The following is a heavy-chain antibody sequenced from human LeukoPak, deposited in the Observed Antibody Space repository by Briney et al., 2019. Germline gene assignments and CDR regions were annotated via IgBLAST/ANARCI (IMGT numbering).Heavy chain of an antibody. V-gene: IGHV1-69*05. J-gene: IGHJ4*02. D-gene: IGHD3-22*01. CDR1: GGTFSSCA. CDR3: ASHYYDSSGYGDLDY. CDR2: IIPIFGTA. Sequence: GASVKVSCKASGGTFSSCAISWVRQAPGQGLEWMGRIIPIFGTANYAQKFQGRVTITTDESTSTAYMELSSLRSEDTAVYYCASHYYDSSGYGDLDYWGQGTLVTVSS.